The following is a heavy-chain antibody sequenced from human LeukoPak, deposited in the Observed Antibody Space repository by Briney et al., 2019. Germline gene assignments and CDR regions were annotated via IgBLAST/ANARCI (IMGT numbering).Heavy chain of an antibody. D-gene: IGHD5-12*01. CDR2: FDPEDGET. CDR1: GYTLTELS. V-gene: IGHV1-24*01. J-gene: IGHJ6*02. CDR3: ATGSTTNCGYDLRPYYYYYFGMDL. Sequence: GASVKVSCKVSGYTLTELSMHWVRQAPGKGLEWMGGFDPEDGETIYAQKFQGRVTMTEDTSTDTAYMELSSLRSEDTAVYYCATGSTTNCGYDLRPYYYYYFGMDLWGQGTTVTVSS.